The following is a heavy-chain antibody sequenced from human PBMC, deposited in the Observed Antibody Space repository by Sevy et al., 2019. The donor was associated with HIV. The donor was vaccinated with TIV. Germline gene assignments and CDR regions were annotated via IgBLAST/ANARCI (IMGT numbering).Heavy chain of an antibody. J-gene: IGHJ6*02. Sequence: GGSLRLSCAASGFTFSNFGMSWVRQAPGKGLEWVSTISGSGGTTYYADSVKGRFTISRDNSKKTLYLQMNSLRAEDTALYYCAKGETGTRYYYYGMDVWGQGTAVTVSS. V-gene: IGHV3-23*01. CDR2: ISGSGGTT. D-gene: IGHD1-26*01. CDR1: GFTFSNFG. CDR3: AKGETGTRYYYYGMDV.